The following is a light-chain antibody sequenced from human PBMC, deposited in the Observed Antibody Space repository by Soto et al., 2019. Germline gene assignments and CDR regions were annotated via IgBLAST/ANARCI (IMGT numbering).Light chain of an antibody. Sequence: DIQLTQSPSTLSASVGDTVTITCRASESIDNWLAWYQQKPGKAPKLLIFAASTWGRGVPSRFSGSGSGTEFTLTISSLQADDYAVFYCQQYHSDWTFGQGTKVDIK. CDR2: AAS. J-gene: IGKJ1*01. V-gene: IGKV1-5*01. CDR3: QQYHSDWT. CDR1: ESIDNW.